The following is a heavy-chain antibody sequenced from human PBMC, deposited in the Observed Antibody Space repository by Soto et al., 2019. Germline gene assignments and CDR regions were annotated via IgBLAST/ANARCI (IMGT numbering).Heavy chain of an antibody. CDR3: ARGLKIAAAGTGPTRNYGMDV. Sequence: SSETLSLTCAVYGGSFSGYYWSWIRQPPGKGLEWIGEINHSGSTNYNPSLKSRVTISVDTSKNQLSLKLSSVTAADTAVYYCARGLKIAAAGTGPTRNYGMDVWGQGTTVTVSS. V-gene: IGHV4-34*01. J-gene: IGHJ6*02. CDR1: GGSFSGYY. D-gene: IGHD6-13*01. CDR2: INHSGST.